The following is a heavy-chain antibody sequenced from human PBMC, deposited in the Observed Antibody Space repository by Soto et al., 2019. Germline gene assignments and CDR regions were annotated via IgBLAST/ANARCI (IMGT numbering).Heavy chain of an antibody. CDR3: ARYHHGDFPALDY. V-gene: IGHV3-33*01. CDR1: GFTFSSYG. D-gene: IGHD4-17*01. J-gene: IGHJ4*02. Sequence: QVQLVESGGGVVQPGRSLRLSCAASGFTFSSYGMHWVRQAPGKGLEWVAVIWYDGSNKYYADSVKGRFTISRDNSKNTLYLQMNSLRAVDTAVYYCARYHHGDFPALDYWGQGTLVTVSS. CDR2: IWYDGSNK.